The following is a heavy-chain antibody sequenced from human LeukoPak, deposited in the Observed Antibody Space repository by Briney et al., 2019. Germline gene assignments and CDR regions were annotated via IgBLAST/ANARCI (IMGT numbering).Heavy chain of an antibody. CDR2: INHSGST. D-gene: IGHD3-16*01. Sequence: SETLSFTCAVYGGPFSGYYWSWIRQPPGKGLEWIGEINHSGSTNYNPSLKSRVTISVDTSKNQFSLKLSSVTAADTAVYYCARDSYDYVWGSYGMFAFDIWGQGTMVTVSS. J-gene: IGHJ3*02. CDR3: ARDSYDYVWGSYGMFAFDI. V-gene: IGHV4-34*01. CDR1: GGPFSGYY.